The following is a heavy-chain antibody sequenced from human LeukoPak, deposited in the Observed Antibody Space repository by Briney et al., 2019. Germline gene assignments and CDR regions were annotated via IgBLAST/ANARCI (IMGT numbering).Heavy chain of an antibody. J-gene: IGHJ5*02. CDR3: ARGGYDFWSGYRRNWFDP. CDR1: GGSFSGYY. V-gene: IGHV4-34*01. CDR2: INHSGST. Sequence: SSETLSLTCAVYGGSFSGYYWSWIRQPPGKGLEWIGEINHSGSTNYNPSLKSRVTISVGTSKNQFSLKLSSVTAADTAVYYCARGGYDFWSGYRRNWFDPWGQGTLVTVSS. D-gene: IGHD3-3*01.